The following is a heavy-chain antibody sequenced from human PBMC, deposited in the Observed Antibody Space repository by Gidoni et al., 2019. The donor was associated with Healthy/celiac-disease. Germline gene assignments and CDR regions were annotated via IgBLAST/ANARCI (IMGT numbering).Heavy chain of an antibody. CDR3: AREAAGRYFDY. CDR2: IYYSGST. J-gene: IGHJ4*02. D-gene: IGHD6-13*01. Sequence: QLQLQESGPGLVKPSETLSLTCTVSGGSISSSSYYWGWIRQPPGKGLECIGSIYYSGSTYYNPSLKSRVTISVDTSKNQFSLKLSSVTAADTAVYYCAREAAGRYFDYWGQGTLVTVSA. CDR1: GGSISSSSYY. V-gene: IGHV4-39*07.